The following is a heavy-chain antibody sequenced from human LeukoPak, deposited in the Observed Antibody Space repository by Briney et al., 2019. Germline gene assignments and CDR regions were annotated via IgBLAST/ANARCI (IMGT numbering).Heavy chain of an antibody. CDR3: ATGRIQRNYYGSGSYYVY. J-gene: IGHJ4*02. CDR1: GYTLTELS. CDR2: VDPEDGET. Sequence: GASVKVSCKVSGYTLTELSMHWVRQAPGKGLEWMGGVDPEDGETIYAQKFQGRVTMTEDTSTDTAYMELSSLRSEDTAVYYCATGRIQRNYYGSGSYYVYWGQGTLVTVSS. V-gene: IGHV1-24*01. D-gene: IGHD3-10*01.